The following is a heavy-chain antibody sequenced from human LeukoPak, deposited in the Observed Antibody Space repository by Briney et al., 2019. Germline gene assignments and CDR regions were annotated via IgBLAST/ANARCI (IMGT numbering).Heavy chain of an antibody. CDR2: IYYSGST. D-gene: IGHD1-26*01. Sequence: SQTLSLTCTVSGGSISSGCYYWSWTRQHPGKGLEWIGYIYYSGSTYYNPSLKSRVTISVDTSKNQFSLKLSSVTAADTAVYYCARGGNAFDIWGQGTMVTVSS. CDR3: ARGGNAFDI. V-gene: IGHV4-31*03. J-gene: IGHJ3*02. CDR1: GGSISSGCYY.